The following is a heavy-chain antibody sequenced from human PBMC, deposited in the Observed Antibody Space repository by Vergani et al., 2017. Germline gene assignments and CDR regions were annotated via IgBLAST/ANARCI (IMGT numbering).Heavy chain of an antibody. Sequence: QVQLVQSGAEVKKPGSSVKVSCKASGGPFKNSVFSWVRQVPGQGLEWMGGIISIFGTAHYAQKFQGRVTITADESTSTGYLKLSSLRSEDTAVYYCARGSVGYCSGDSCYSIHGARIFDDWGQGTLVTVSS. J-gene: IGHJ4*02. CDR2: IISIFGTA. D-gene: IGHD2-15*01. CDR1: GGPFKNSV. CDR3: ARGSVGYCSGDSCYSIHGARIFDD. V-gene: IGHV1-69*13.